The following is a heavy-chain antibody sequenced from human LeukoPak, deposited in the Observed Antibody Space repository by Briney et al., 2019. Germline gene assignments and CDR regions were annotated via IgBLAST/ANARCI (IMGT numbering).Heavy chain of an antibody. Sequence: SETLSLTCSVSGGSISSSSYYWGWIRQPPGKGLEWIGNIYYSGSTYHNPSLKSRVTISVDTSKNQFSLKLSSVTAADTAVYYCARHMSNYDFWSGYYGNAFDIWGQGTMVTVSS. CDR2: IYYSGST. D-gene: IGHD3-3*01. CDR1: GGSISSSSYY. V-gene: IGHV4-39*01. CDR3: ARHMSNYDFWSGYYGNAFDI. J-gene: IGHJ3*02.